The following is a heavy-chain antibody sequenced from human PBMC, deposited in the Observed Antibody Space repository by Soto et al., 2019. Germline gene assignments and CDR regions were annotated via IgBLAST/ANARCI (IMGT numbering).Heavy chain of an antibody. CDR2: IYYSGST. Sequence: QLQLQESGPGLVKPSETLSLTCTVSGGSISSSSYYWGWIRQPPGKGLEWIGSIYYSGSTYYNPSLKSRVTISVDTSKNQFSLKLSSVTAADTAVYYCARIRFLEWGSHGDDAFDIWGQGTMVTVSS. CDR3: ARIRFLEWGSHGDDAFDI. D-gene: IGHD3-3*01. J-gene: IGHJ3*02. CDR1: GGSISSSSYY. V-gene: IGHV4-39*01.